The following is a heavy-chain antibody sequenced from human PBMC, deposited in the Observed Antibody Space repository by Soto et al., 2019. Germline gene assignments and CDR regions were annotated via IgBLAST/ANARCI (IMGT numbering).Heavy chain of an antibody. CDR1: GGTFSSYT. CDR3: ARGSQNSAYYHRSGSLYYMDV. V-gene: IGHV1-69*02. J-gene: IGHJ6*03. D-gene: IGHD3-10*01. Sequence: SVKVSCKASGGTFSSYTISWVRQAPGQGLEWMGRIIPILGIANYAQKFQGRVTITADKSTSTAYMELSSLRSEDAAVYYCARGSQNSAYYHRSGSLYYMDVWGKGTTVTVSS. CDR2: IIPILGIA.